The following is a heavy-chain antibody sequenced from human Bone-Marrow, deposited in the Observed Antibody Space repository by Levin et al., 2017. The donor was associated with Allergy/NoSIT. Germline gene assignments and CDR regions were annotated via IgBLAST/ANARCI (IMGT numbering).Heavy chain of an antibody. CDR3: AKGDSSGDGIDY. CDR1: GFTFRSYG. D-gene: IGHD3-22*01. V-gene: IGHV3-33*06. CDR2: IWYDGSNK. Sequence: GGSLRLSCAASGFTFRSYGMHWVRQTPGKGLEWVAVIWYDGSNKYYEDSVKGRFTISRDNSKNTLYLQMNSLRAEDTAVYYCAKGDSSGDGIDYWGQGTLVTVSS. J-gene: IGHJ4*02.